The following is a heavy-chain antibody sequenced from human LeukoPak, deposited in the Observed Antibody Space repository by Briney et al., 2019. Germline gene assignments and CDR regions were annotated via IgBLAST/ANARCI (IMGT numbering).Heavy chain of an antibody. J-gene: IGHJ6*02. Sequence: PGGSLRLSCAASGFTFSSYWMSWVRHAPGKRLGWVANIKQDGSEKYYMDSVKGRFTISRDNAKNSLYLQLNTLRAEHTAVYYCARAATHYHILTGYRYGMDVWGQGTTVTVSS. CDR1: GFTFSSYW. V-gene: IGHV3-7*01. D-gene: IGHD3-9*01. CDR2: IKQDGSEK. CDR3: ARAATHYHILTGYRYGMDV.